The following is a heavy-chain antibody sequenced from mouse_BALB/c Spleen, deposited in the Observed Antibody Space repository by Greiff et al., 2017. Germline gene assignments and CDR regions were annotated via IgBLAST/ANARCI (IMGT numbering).Heavy chain of an antibody. Sequence: VQLQQSGAELVKPGASVKLSCTASGFNIKATYMHWVKQRPEQGLEWIGRIDPANGNTKYDPKFQGKATITADTSSNTAYLQLSSLTSEDTAVYYCARSQLGRGFAYWGQGTLVTVSA. D-gene: IGHD4-1*02. V-gene: IGHV14-3*02. J-gene: IGHJ3*01. CDR1: GFNIKATY. CDR2: IDPANGNT. CDR3: ARSQLGRGFAY.